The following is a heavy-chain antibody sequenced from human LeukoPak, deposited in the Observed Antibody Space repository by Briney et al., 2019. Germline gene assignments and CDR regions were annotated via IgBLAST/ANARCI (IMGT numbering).Heavy chain of an antibody. V-gene: IGHV3-30-3*01. CDR1: GFTFSSYA. Sequence: GRSLRLSCAASGFTFSSYAMPWVRQAPGKGLEWVAVISYDGSNKYYADSVKGRFTISRDNSKNTLYLQMNSLRAEDTAVYYXXXXTXXXXXXWGQXTLVTVXS. CDR2: ISYDGSNK. J-gene: IGHJ4*02. CDR3: XXXTXXXXXX.